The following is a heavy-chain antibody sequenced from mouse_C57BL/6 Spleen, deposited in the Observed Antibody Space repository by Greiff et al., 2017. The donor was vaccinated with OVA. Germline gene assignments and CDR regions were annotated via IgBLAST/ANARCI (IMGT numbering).Heavy chain of an antibody. J-gene: IGHJ3*01. CDR1: GFTFSSYT. Sequence: EVKLVESGGGLVKPGGSLKLSCAASGFTFSSYTMSWVRQTPEKRLECVATISGGGGNTYYPDSVKGRFTISRDNAKNTLYLQMSSLRSEDTALYYCARFYYDYDRGFAYWGQGTLVTVSA. D-gene: IGHD2-4*01. V-gene: IGHV5-9*01. CDR3: ARFYYDYDRGFAY. CDR2: ISGGGGNT.